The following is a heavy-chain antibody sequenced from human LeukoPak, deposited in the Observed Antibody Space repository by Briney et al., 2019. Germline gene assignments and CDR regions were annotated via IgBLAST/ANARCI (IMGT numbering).Heavy chain of an antibody. Sequence: GASVKVSCKASGYTFTGYYMHWVRQAPGQGLEWMGWINPNSGGTNYAQKFQGRVTMTRDTSISTAYMELSRLRSDDTAVYYCARSPVPTYYYDSSGHWPYYFDYWGQGTLVTVSS. D-gene: IGHD3-22*01. CDR2: INPNSGGT. CDR3: ARSPVPTYYYDSSGHWPYYFDY. CDR1: GYTFTGYY. J-gene: IGHJ4*02. V-gene: IGHV1-2*02.